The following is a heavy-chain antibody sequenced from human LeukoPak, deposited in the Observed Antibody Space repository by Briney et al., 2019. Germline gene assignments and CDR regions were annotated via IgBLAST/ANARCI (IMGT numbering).Heavy chain of an antibody. CDR1: GFTFSSYE. D-gene: IGHD2-2*01. V-gene: IGHV3-48*03. Sequence: GGSLRLSCAASGFTFSSYEMNWVRQAPGKGLQWVSDISSSGTTIYYADSVKGRFTISRDNAKNSLYLQMNSLRAEDTVVYYCARKYCSTTSCLFDNWGQGTLVTVSS. CDR2: ISSSGTTI. CDR3: ARKYCSTTSCLFDN. J-gene: IGHJ4*02.